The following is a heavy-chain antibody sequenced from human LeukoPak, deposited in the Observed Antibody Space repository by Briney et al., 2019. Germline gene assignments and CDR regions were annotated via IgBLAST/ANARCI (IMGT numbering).Heavy chain of an antibody. CDR3: ARDRGDRVFDI. J-gene: IGHJ3*02. Sequence: GGSLRLSCEVSGFPFTLYNMNWVRQAPGKGLEWLSYISSSTNTIYYADSVKGRFTISRDNAKNSLYLQMNSLRAEDTAVYYCARDRGDRVFDIWGQGTMVTVSS. V-gene: IGHV3-48*04. D-gene: IGHD1-14*01. CDR1: GFPFTLYN. CDR2: ISSSTNTI.